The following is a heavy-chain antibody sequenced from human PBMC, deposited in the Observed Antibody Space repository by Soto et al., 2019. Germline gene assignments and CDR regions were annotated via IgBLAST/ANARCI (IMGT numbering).Heavy chain of an antibody. D-gene: IGHD2-2*01. CDR3: ARVVPGAEAWFGP. J-gene: IGHJ5*02. V-gene: IGHV1-18*01. Sequence: QVQLVQSGGEVKRPGASVKVSCKTSGYTFSNYGITWVRQAPGQPLELLGWISLYSDGANYAQKFKCRVSMTTDRSTTTAYMELRSLRSDDTAVDYWARVVPGAEAWFGPWGQGTLGTFSS. CDR2: ISLYSDGA. CDR1: GYTFSNYG.